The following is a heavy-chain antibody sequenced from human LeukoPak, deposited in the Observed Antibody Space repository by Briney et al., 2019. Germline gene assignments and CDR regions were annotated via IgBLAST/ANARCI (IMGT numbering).Heavy chain of an antibody. J-gene: IGHJ5*02. CDR2: IYHSGST. D-gene: IGHD5-12*01. CDR3: ARHPQWLRYRTGWFDP. Sequence: SETLSLTCTVSGYSISSGYYWGWIRQPPGKGLEWIGSIYHSGSTNYNPSLKSRVTISVDTSKNQFSLKLSSVTAADTAVYYCARHPQWLRYRTGWFDPWGQGTLVTVSS. CDR1: GYSISSGYY. V-gene: IGHV4-38-2*02.